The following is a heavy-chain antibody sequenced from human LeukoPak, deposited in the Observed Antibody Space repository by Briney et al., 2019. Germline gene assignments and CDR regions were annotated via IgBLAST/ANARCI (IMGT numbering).Heavy chain of an antibody. CDR2: IIPIFGTA. CDR3: ARGLYCSGGSCYLYYYYYMDV. CDR1: GGTFSSYA. J-gene: IGHJ6*03. V-gene: IGHV1-69*05. D-gene: IGHD2-15*01. Sequence: SVKVSCKASGGTFSSYAISWVRQAPGQGLEWMGRIIPIFGTANYAQKFQGRVTITTDESTSTAYMELSSLRSEDTAVYYCARGLYCSGGSCYLYYYYYMDVWGKGTTVTVSS.